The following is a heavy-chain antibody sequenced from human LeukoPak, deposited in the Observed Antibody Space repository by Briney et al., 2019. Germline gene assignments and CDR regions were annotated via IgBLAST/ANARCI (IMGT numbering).Heavy chain of an antibody. Sequence: ASVKVSCKASGYIFTDYAIHWLRQAPRQGPEWMGWMNAGNGNTKYSQKFQGRITLIRDTSAATAYMELSSLRHDDLAVYYCARGRGTSGSNRDFYYYYYMDVWGKGTTVTVSS. J-gene: IGHJ6*03. V-gene: IGHV1-3*01. CDR3: ARGRGTSGSNRDFYYYYYMDV. D-gene: IGHD2-15*01. CDR2: MNAGNGNT. CDR1: GYIFTDYA.